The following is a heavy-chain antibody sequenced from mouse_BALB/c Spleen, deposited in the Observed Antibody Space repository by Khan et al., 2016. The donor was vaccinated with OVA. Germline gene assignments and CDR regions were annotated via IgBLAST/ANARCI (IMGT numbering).Heavy chain of an antibody. CDR1: GYTFTSYW. CDR3: ARSYLYGSRTWCGY. J-gene: IGHJ3*01. CDR2: IDPSDSHT. Sequence: VQLQQSGTELVKPGASVKLSCKASGYTFTSYWMHWVKRRPGQGLEWIGEIDPSDSHTNYNQEFNGQATLTVDKSSNTAYMQRSSLTSEDSAVYYGARSYLYGSRTWCGYWGLGTLVTVSA. D-gene: IGHD1-1*01. V-gene: IGHV1-69*02.